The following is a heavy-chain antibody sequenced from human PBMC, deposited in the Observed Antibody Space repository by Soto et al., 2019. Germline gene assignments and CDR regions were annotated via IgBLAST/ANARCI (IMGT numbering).Heavy chain of an antibody. J-gene: IGHJ4*02. CDR1: GFTFSNYA. CDR2: ISASGDST. V-gene: IGHV3-23*01. D-gene: IGHD6-13*01. CDR3: ARPHSRTWAGYFDY. Sequence: GGSLRLSCAASGFTFSNYAMSWVRQAPGKGLEWVSVISASGDSTYYADSVKGRFTISRDNSKNTLFLQMNSLRAEDTAVYYCARPHSRTWAGYFDYWGQGTLVTVSS.